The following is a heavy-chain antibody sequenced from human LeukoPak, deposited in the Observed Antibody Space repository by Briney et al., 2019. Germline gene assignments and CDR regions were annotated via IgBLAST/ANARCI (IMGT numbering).Heavy chain of an antibody. CDR3: ARGRCSSTSCLSKGYFDY. CDR2: INHSRST. D-gene: IGHD2-2*01. Sequence: PSETLSLTCAVYGGSFSGYYWSWIRQPPGKGLEWIGEINHSRSTNYNPSLKSRVTISVDTSKNQFSLKLSSVTAADTAVYYCARGRCSSTSCLSKGYFDYWGQGTLVTVSS. V-gene: IGHV4-34*01. J-gene: IGHJ4*02. CDR1: GGSFSGYY.